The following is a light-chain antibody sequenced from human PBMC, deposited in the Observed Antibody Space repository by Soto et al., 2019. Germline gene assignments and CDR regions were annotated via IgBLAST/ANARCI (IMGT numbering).Light chain of an antibody. CDR3: SFYTSENTYV. CDR2: EAS. CDR1: NNDFVSYNR. J-gene: IGLJ1*01. Sequence: VFCLKKNNDFVSYNRVSWYQQPPGTAPKLIIYEASNRPSGVPDRFSGSKSGNTASLTISGLQAAYEADYYCSFYTSENTYVFGTGTKVTVL. V-gene: IGLV2-18*01.